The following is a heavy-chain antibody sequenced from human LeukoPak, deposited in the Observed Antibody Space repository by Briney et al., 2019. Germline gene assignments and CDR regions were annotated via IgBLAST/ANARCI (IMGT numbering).Heavy chain of an antibody. Sequence: GASVKVSCKASGYTFTSYGISWVRQAPGQGLEWMGWISAYNGNTNYAQKLQGRVTMTTDTSTSTAYMELRSLRSDDTAVYYCARDLPPEYCSSTSCRYYFDYWGQGTLVTVSS. CDR1: GYTFTSYG. CDR2: ISAYNGNT. D-gene: IGHD2-2*01. J-gene: IGHJ4*02. CDR3: ARDLPPEYCSSTSCRYYFDY. V-gene: IGHV1-18*01.